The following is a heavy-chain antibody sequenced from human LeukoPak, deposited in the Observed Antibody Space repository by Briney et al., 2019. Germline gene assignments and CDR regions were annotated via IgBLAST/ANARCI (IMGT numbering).Heavy chain of an antibody. J-gene: IGHJ4*02. CDR3: AKNLELWFGDLLYFDS. D-gene: IGHD3-10*01. CDR2: ISSSSSTI. Sequence: GGSLRLSCAASGFTFSSYSMNWVRQAPGKGLEWVSYISSSSSTIYYADSVRGRFTISRDNAKNSLYLQMNSLRAEDTAVYYCAKNLELWFGDLLYFDSWGQGTLVTVSS. CDR1: GFTFSSYS. V-gene: IGHV3-48*04.